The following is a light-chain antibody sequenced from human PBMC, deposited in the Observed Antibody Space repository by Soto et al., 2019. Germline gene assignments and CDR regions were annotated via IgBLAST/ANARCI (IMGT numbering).Light chain of an antibody. Sequence: EIVMTQSPDILSVSPGERATLSCRAGQGVTTNFAWYQQKSGQSPRLLIYDVSIRATGVPARFSGTGSETDFTLTISGLQSEDSEVYFCQQYNNWPYSFGQGTRLEIK. CDR1: QGVTTN. CDR2: DVS. V-gene: IGKV3-15*01. CDR3: QQYNNWPYS. J-gene: IGKJ5*01.